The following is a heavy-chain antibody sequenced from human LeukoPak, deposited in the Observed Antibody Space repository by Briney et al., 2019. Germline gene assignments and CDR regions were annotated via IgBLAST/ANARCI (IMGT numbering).Heavy chain of an antibody. CDR3: AKWGDYDVLTGYYVSDY. Sequence: GASLRLSCAASGFTFSNYAMSWVRQAPGKGLGWVSAITGSGGNTYYADSVKGRCTISRDNSKNTVFLQMNSLRAEDTAVYYCAKWGDYDVLTGYYVSDYWGQGTLVTVSS. J-gene: IGHJ4*02. CDR2: ITGSGGNT. V-gene: IGHV3-23*01. CDR1: GFTFSNYA. D-gene: IGHD3-9*01.